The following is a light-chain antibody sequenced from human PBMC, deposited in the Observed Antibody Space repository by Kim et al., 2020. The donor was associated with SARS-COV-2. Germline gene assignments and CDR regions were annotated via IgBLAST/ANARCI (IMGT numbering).Light chain of an antibody. Sequence: SASVGDRVTITCRASQSISRWSAWYQQKPGKAPKLLIFDASSVESGVPSRFSGSGSGTEFTLTISSLQPDDLATYYCQQYNSYPYTFGQGTKLEI. V-gene: IGKV1-5*01. CDR1: QSISRW. CDR2: DAS. J-gene: IGKJ2*01. CDR3: QQYNSYPYT.